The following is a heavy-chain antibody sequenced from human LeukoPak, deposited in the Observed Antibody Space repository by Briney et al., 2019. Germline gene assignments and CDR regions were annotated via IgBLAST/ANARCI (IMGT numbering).Heavy chain of an antibody. D-gene: IGHD2-8*01. CDR3: ARDMGDCTNGVCYWIKYYYYYYGMDV. CDR2: ISSSSSYI. CDR1: GFTFSHYA. Sequence: GGSLRLSCAVSGFTFSHYAMSWVRQAPGKGLEWVSSISSSSSYIYYADSVKGRFTISRDNAKNSLYLQMNSLRAEDTAVYYCARDMGDCTNGVCYWIKYYYYYYGMDVWGQGTTVTVSS. V-gene: IGHV3-21*01. J-gene: IGHJ6*02.